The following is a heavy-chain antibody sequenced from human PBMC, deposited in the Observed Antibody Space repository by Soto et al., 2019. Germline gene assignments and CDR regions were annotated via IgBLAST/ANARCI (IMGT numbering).Heavy chain of an antibody. V-gene: IGHV4-4*02. CDR1: PGSITSSNW. J-gene: IGHJ6*02. Sequence: PSQTLSLTCAVSPGSITSSNWWSWVRQPPGKGLEWIGEIYHSGSTNYNPSLKSRVTISVDKSKNQFSLKLSSVTAADTAMYYCARVGIAVAGTIDYYYYGMDVWGQGTTVT. CDR2: IYHSGST. CDR3: ARVGIAVAGTIDYYYYGMDV. D-gene: IGHD6-19*01.